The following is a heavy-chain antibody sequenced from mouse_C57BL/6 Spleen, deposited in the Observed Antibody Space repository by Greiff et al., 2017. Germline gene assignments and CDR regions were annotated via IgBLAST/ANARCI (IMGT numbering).Heavy chain of an antibody. CDR2: INPSSGYT. V-gene: IGHV1-7*01. CDR3: ARSKDDGYLAWFAY. Sequence: QVQLKESGAELAKPGASVKLSCKASGYTFTSYWMHWVKQRPGQGLEWIGYINPSSGYTTYNQKFKDKATLTADKSSSTAYMQLSSLTYEDSAVYDGARSKDDGYLAWFAYWGQGTLVTVSA. CDR1: GYTFTSYW. J-gene: IGHJ3*01. D-gene: IGHD2-3*01.